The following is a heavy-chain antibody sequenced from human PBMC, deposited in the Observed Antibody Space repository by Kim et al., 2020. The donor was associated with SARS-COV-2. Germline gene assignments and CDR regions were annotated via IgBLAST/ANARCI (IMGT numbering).Heavy chain of an antibody. V-gene: IGHV3-7*03. Sequence: GGSLRLSCAASGFIFSNYWMSWVRQAPGKGPECVANIRPDVGVQFYVDSVRGRFSISRDNAQNSLYLQMNSLRVEDTALYYCVRLIDYWGQGTLVSVSS. CDR2: IRPDVGVQ. CDR1: GFIFSNYW. CDR3: VRLIDY. J-gene: IGHJ4*02.